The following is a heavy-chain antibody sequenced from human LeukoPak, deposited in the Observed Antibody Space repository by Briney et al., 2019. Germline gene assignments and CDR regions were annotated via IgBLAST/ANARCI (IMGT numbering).Heavy chain of an antibody. CDR3: SASFTPMEVDY. J-gene: IGHJ4*02. Sequence: QAGGWLRLSCAAAGFTFVSYAMSWVRLAPGKGLEWVSAISDGGGTTSYADSVKGRFTISRDNSKNTLFLQMNSLRAEDTAVYYCSASFTPMEVDYWGQGTLVTVSS. D-gene: IGHD3-10*01. CDR2: ISDGGGTT. V-gene: IGHV3-23*01. CDR1: GFTFVSYA.